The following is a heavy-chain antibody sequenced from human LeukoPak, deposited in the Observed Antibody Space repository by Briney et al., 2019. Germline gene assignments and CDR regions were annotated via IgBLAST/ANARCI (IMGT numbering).Heavy chain of an antibody. CDR3: ARDRGYSYGYPFDY. Sequence: GGSLRLSCAASGFTFSSYSMNWVRQAPGKGLEWVSYISSSSSTIYYADSVKGRFTISRDNAKNSLYLQMNSLRDEDTAVYYCARDRGYSYGYPFDYWGQGSLVTVSS. CDR1: GFTFSSYS. D-gene: IGHD5-18*01. J-gene: IGHJ4*02. CDR2: ISSSSSTI. V-gene: IGHV3-48*02.